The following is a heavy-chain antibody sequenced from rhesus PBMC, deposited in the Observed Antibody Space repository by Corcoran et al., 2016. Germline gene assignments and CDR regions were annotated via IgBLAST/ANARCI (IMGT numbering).Heavy chain of an antibody. Sequence: QVQLQGSGPGVVKPSETLSLTCAVSGGSISDSYRWSWIRQPPGKGLEWIGYIYGSSTSTTYNPSLKRRVTISKETSKNQFSLKLSSVTAEDTAVYYCARLRSGDYYSFDYWGQGVLVTVSS. CDR1: GGSISDSYR. CDR2: IYGSSTST. D-gene: IGHD3-34*01. J-gene: IGHJ4*01. CDR3: ARLRSGDYYSFDY. V-gene: IGHV4S10*01.